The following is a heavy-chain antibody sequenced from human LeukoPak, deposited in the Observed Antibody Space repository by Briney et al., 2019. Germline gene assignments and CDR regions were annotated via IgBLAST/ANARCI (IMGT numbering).Heavy chain of an antibody. D-gene: IGHD3-10*01. CDR3: ARGREADYYGSGSPLGFDP. CDR2: INHSGST. Sequence: SETLSLTCAVYGGSFSGYYWSWIRQPPGKGLEWIGEINHSGSTNYNPSLKSRVTISVDTSKNQFSLKLGSVTAADTAVYYCARGREADYYGSGSPLGFDPWGQGTLVTVSS. V-gene: IGHV4-34*01. J-gene: IGHJ5*02. CDR1: GGSFSGYY.